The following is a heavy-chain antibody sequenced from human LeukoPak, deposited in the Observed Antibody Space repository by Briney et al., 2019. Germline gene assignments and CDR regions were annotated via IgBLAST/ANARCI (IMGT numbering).Heavy chain of an antibody. V-gene: IGHV3-23*01. CDR2: ISGSGGST. D-gene: IGHD3-3*01. J-gene: IGHJ5*02. Sequence: PGGSLSLSCAASGFTFSSYAMSWVRQAPGKGLEWVSAISGSGGSTYYADSVKGRFTISRDNSKNTLYLQMNSLRAEDTAVYYCAKGSRGFLEWSNWFDPWGQGTLVTVSS. CDR1: GFTFSSYA. CDR3: AKGSRGFLEWSNWFDP.